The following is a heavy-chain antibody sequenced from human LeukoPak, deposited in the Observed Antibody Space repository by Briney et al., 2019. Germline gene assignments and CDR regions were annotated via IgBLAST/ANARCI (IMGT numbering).Heavy chain of an antibody. CDR1: GFTFSSYA. CDR2: ISGSGGST. D-gene: IGHD1-26*01. Sequence: PGGSLRLSCAASGFTFSSYAMSWVRQAPGKGLEWVSAISGSGGSTYYADSVKGRFTISRDNSKNTLYLQMNSLRAEDTAVYYCATSIVGATSGFDYWGQGTLVTVSS. J-gene: IGHJ4*02. V-gene: IGHV3-23*01. CDR3: ATSIVGATSGFDY.